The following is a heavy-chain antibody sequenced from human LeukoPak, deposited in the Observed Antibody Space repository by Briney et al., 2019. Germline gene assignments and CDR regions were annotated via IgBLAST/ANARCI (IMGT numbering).Heavy chain of an antibody. Sequence: SETLSLTGTVSGGSISSYYWSWIRQPAGKGLEWIGRIYTSGSTNYNPSLKSRVTMSVDTSKNQFSLKLSSVTAADTAVYYCARDLMSYDFWSGPFDYWGQGTLVTVSS. CDR1: GGSISSYY. V-gene: IGHV4-4*07. D-gene: IGHD3-3*01. CDR3: ARDLMSYDFWSGPFDY. J-gene: IGHJ4*02. CDR2: IYTSGST.